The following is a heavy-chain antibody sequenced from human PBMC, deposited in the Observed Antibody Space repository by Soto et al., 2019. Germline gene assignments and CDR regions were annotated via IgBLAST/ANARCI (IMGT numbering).Heavy chain of an antibody. CDR3: ARIESIARNWFDP. D-gene: IGHD6-13*01. CDR1: GYSFTSYW. J-gene: IGHJ5*02. Sequence: GESLKISCXGSGYSFTSYWIGWVRQMPGKGLEWMGIIYPGDSDTRYSPSFQGHVTFSVDTSISTAYLQWSSLKASDTAMYFCARIESIARNWFDPWGQGTLVTVSS. CDR2: IYPGDSDT. V-gene: IGHV5-51*01.